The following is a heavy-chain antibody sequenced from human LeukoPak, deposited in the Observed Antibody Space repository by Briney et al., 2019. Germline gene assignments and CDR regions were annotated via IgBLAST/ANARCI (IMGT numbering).Heavy chain of an antibody. CDR2: ISGSGGST. J-gene: IGHJ3*02. V-gene: IGHV3-23*01. CDR3: AKVTSNYGDYDVMESDAFDI. CDR1: GFTFSNYA. Sequence: GGSLRLSCAASGFTFSNYAMSWVRQAPGKGLELVSAISGSGGSTYYADSVKGRFTISRDNSKNTLYLQMNSLRAEDTAVYYCAKVTSNYGDYDVMESDAFDIWGQGTMVTVSS. D-gene: IGHD4-17*01.